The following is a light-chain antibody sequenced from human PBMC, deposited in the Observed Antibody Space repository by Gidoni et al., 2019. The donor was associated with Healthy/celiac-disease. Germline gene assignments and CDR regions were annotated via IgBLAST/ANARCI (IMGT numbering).Light chain of an antibody. J-gene: IGKJ3*01. Sequence: DIQMNQSPSSLSASVGDRVTITCRASQSISSYLNWYQQKPGKAPKLLIYAASSLQSGVPSSFSGSGSGTDFTLTISSLQPEDFATYYCQQSYSTPFGFGPGTKVDIK. CDR1: QSISSY. CDR3: QQSYSTPFG. CDR2: AAS. V-gene: IGKV1-39*01.